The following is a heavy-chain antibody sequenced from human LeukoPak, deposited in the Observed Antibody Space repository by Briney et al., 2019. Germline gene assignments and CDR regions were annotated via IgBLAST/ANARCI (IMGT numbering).Heavy chain of an antibody. D-gene: IGHD1-26*01. CDR3: ARVEGATTHY. CDR1: GYTFTSYD. Sequence: ASVKVSCKASGYTFTSYDINWVRQASGQGLEWMGWISGYNGNTNYAQKLQGRVTMTTDTSTSTAYMELRSLRSDDTAVYYCARVEGATTHYWGQGTLVTVSS. V-gene: IGHV1-18*01. CDR2: ISGYNGNT. J-gene: IGHJ4*02.